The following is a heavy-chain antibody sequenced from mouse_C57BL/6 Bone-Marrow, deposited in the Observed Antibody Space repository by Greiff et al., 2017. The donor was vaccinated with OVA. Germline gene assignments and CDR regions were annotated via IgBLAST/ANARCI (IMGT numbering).Heavy chain of an antibody. CDR2: INPSTGGT. J-gene: IGHJ4*01. V-gene: IGHV1-42*01. D-gene: IGHD2-3*01. CDR1: GYSFTGYY. CDR3: ARWLLHGYAMDY. Sequence: VQLQQSGPELVKPGASVKISCKASGYSFTGYYMNWVKQSPEKSLEWIGEINPSTGGTTYNQKFKAKATLTVDKSSSTAYMQLKSLTSEDSAVYYCARWLLHGYAMDYWGQGTSVTVSS.